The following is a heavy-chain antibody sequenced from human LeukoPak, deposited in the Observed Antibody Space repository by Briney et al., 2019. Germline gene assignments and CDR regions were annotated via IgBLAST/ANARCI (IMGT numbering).Heavy chain of an antibody. D-gene: IGHD6-13*01. J-gene: IGHJ4*02. CDR1: GFTVSSNY. CDR3: AGSAADPLYYFDY. V-gene: IGHV3-53*01. Sequence: GGYLRLSCAASGFTVSSNYMRWVRQAPGKGLEWVSVIYSGGSTYYADSVKGRFTISRDNSKNTLYLQMNSLRAEDTAVYYCAGSAADPLYYFDYWGQGTLVTVSS. CDR2: IYSGGST.